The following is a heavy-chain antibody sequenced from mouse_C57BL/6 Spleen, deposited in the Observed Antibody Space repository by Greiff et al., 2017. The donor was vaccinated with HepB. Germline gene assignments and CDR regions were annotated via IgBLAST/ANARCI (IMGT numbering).Heavy chain of an antibody. D-gene: IGHD1-1*01. CDR2: ISYDGSN. Sequence: ESGPGLVKPSQSLSLTCSVTGYSITSGYYWNWIRQFPGNKLEWMGYISYDGSNNYNPSLKNRISITRDTSKNQCFLKLNSVTTEDTATYYCARYYGVSYWYFDVWGTGTTVTVSS. CDR1: GYSITSGYY. V-gene: IGHV3-6*01. CDR3: ARYYGVSYWYFDV. J-gene: IGHJ1*03.